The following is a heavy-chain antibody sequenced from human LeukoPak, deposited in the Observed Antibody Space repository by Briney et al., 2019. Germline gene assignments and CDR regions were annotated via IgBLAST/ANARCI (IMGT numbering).Heavy chain of an antibody. Sequence: GGSLRLSCAASGFTFNNYWMSWVRQAPGKGLEWLSGVSPPGGGTYYADSVKGRFTISRDDSKNTLSLQMNSLRVEDTAVYYCARDLAWGAFDYWGQGTLVTVSS. CDR2: VSPPGGGT. J-gene: IGHJ4*02. CDR3: ARDLAWGAFDY. V-gene: IGHV3-23*01. D-gene: IGHD7-27*01. CDR1: GFTFNNYW.